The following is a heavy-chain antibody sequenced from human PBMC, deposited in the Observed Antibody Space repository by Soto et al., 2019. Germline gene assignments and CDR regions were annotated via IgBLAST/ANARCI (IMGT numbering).Heavy chain of an antibody. CDR1: GFTFSSYG. J-gene: IGHJ4*02. CDR3: AKPHMVRGVIWPYDY. D-gene: IGHD3-10*01. CDR2: ISYDGSNK. Sequence: QVQLVESGGGVVQPGRSLRLSCAASGFTFSSYGMHWVRQAPGKGLEWVAVISYDGSNKYYADSVKGRFTISRDNSKNTLYLQMNSLRAEDTAVYYCAKPHMVRGVIWPYDYWGQGTLVTVSS. V-gene: IGHV3-30*18.